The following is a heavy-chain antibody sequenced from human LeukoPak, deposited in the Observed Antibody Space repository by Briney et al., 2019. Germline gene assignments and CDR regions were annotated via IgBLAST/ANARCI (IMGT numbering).Heavy chain of an antibody. Sequence: SVKVSCKASGYTFTSYAMHWVRQAPGQRLEGMGWINAGNGNTKYSQRFQGRVTITRDTSASTAYMELSSLRSEDTAVYYCARSNSGWDAFDVWGQGTMVTVSS. CDR1: GYTFTSYA. V-gene: IGHV1-3*01. D-gene: IGHD6-19*01. J-gene: IGHJ3*01. CDR2: INAGNGNT. CDR3: ARSNSGWDAFDV.